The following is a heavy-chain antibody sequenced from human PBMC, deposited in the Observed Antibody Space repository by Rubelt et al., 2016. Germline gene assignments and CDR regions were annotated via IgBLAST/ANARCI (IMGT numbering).Heavy chain of an antibody. Sequence: EVQLVESGGALIQPGGSLRLSCVVSGLTFEIYGMNWVRQAPGKGLEWISHIRSDGSAIHYADSVRGRFTISRDNAKNSLYLQMNSLRADDTAVYYCAREFAIIVATRRDFWGQGTLVTVSS. CDR3: AREFAIIVATRRDF. J-gene: IGHJ4*02. CDR1: GLTFEIYG. V-gene: IGHV3-48*04. D-gene: IGHD1-26*01. CDR2: IRSDGSAI.